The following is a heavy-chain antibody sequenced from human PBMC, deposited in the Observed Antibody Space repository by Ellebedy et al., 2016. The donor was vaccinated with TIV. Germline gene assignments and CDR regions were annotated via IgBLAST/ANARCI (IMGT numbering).Heavy chain of an antibody. CDR1: GFTFTSYS. CDR3: ARDMAWGNERVNDAFDI. D-gene: IGHD7-27*01. J-gene: IGHJ3*02. CDR2: ISGSSITL. Sequence: GASLKISCTASGFTFTSYSMNWVRQAPGKGLEWVSYISGSSITLYYADSVKGRFTISRDNAKNSLYLQMNGLRAEDTAVYFCARDMAWGNERVNDAFDIWGHGTLVTVSS. V-gene: IGHV3-48*04.